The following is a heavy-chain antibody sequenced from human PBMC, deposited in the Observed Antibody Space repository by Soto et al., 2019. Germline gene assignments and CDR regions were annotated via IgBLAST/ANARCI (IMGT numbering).Heavy chain of an antibody. CDR3: ATALINYYDSSGYSKNFDY. CDR2: FDPEDGET. J-gene: IGHJ4*02. CDR1: GYTLTELS. Sequence: ASVKVSCKVSGYTLTELSMHWVRQAPGKGLEWMGGFDPEDGETIYAQKFQGRVTMTEDTSTDTAYMELSSLRSEDTAAYYCATALINYYDSSGYSKNFDYWGQGTLVTVSS. D-gene: IGHD3-22*01. V-gene: IGHV1-24*01.